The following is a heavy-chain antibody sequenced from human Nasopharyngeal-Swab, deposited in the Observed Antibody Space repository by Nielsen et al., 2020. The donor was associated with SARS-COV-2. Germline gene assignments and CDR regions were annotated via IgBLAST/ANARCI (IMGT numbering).Heavy chain of an antibody. CDR2: IYYTGST. CDR1: GGSITSYY. Sequence: SETLSLTCTVSGGSITSYYWSWIRQPPRKGLEWIGYIYYTGSTNYNPSLKSRVTISVDTSKNQFSLKLSSVTAADTAVYYCARVRYFDSSGYDYWGQGTLVTVSS. CDR3: ARVRYFDSSGYDY. V-gene: IGHV4-59*01. D-gene: IGHD3-22*01. J-gene: IGHJ4*02.